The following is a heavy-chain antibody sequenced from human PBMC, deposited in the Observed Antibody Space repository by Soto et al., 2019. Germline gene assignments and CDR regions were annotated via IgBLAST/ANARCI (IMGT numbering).Heavy chain of an antibody. V-gene: IGHV2-26*01. Sequence: QVTLKESGPVLVKPTEPLTLTCTVSGFSLTTGRMGVSWVRQPPGKALEWLAHIFSDDERSYSTSMQSRLTTPRDTSGSQVFWTRTNMDPLDTGTFYWVRVKADSYHSSSAMAVWAQGT. D-gene: IGHD2-2*01. CDR1: GFSLTTGRMG. CDR3: VRVKADSYHSSSAMAV. CDR2: IFSDDER. J-gene: IGHJ6*02.